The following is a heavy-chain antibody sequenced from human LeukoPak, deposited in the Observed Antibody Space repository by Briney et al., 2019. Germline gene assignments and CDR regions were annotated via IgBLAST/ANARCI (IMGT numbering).Heavy chain of an antibody. CDR3: ARLRRVTVATHNYYYLDL. D-gene: IGHD3-10*01. J-gene: IGHJ2*01. Sequence: PSETLSLTCAVYGGSFSGYYWSWIRQPPGKGLEWLGEINHSGSTNYNPSLKSRVTISVDTSRNQLSLRLTSVTAADTAVYYCARLRRVTVATHNYYYLDLWGRGTLVTVSS. V-gene: IGHV4-34*01. CDR2: INHSGST. CDR1: GGSFSGYY.